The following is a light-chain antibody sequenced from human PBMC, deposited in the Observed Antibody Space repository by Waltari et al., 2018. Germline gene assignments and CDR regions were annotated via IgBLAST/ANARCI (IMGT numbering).Light chain of an antibody. J-gene: IGKJ2*01. Sequence: EIVMTQSPATLSVSPGDTASLSCRASQSVSSNLAWYQQKPGQAPRLLIYGAYTRATGNPSRFSGSGSGTEFTLTISSLQSEDFAVYYCQQYNNWPPYTFGQGTKLEIK. CDR2: GAY. CDR3: QQYNNWPPYT. V-gene: IGKV3-15*01. CDR1: QSVSSN.